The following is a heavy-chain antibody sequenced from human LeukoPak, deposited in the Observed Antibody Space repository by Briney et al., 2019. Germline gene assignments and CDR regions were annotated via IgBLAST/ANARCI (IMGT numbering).Heavy chain of an antibody. Sequence: SETLSLTCTVSGESISGFYWTWIRQPPGKGLEWIGYIYYSGSTNYNPSLKSRVTISVDTSKNQFSLKLSSVTPEDTAVYYCARGWLQSGFDSWGQGTLVTVSS. V-gene: IGHV4-59*12. CDR1: GESISGFY. D-gene: IGHD5-24*01. CDR2: IYYSGST. CDR3: ARGWLQSGFDS. J-gene: IGHJ4*02.